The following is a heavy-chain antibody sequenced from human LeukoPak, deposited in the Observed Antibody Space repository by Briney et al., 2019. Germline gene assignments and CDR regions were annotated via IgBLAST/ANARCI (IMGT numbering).Heavy chain of an antibody. CDR3: AGPSSGESFDI. D-gene: IGHD6-19*01. J-gene: IGHJ3*02. Sequence: PGGSLRLSCAASGFIVSSNYMNWVRQAPGKGLEWVSVIYTGGNTYYADSVKGRFTISRDNSKNTLYLQMHSLRAEDTAVYYCAGPSSGESFDIWGGGTVVTVFS. V-gene: IGHV3-53*01. CDR2: IYTGGNT. CDR1: GFIVSSNY.